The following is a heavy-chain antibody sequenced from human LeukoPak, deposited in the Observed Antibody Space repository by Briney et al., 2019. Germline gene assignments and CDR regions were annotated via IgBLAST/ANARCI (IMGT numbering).Heavy chain of an antibody. CDR3: AKEERRDIAAAGRVFDY. V-gene: IGHV3-33*06. D-gene: IGHD6-13*01. CDR1: GFTFSSYG. CDR2: IWYGGSNK. Sequence: GGSLRLSCAASGFTFSSYGMHWVRQAPGKGLEWVAVIWYGGSNKYYADSVKGRFTISRDNSKNTLYLQMNSLRAEDTAVYYCAKEERRDIAAAGRVFDYWGQGTLVTVSS. J-gene: IGHJ4*02.